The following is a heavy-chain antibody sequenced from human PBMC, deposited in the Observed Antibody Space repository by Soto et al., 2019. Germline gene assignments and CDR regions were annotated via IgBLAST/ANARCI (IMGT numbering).Heavy chain of an antibody. Sequence: SETLSLTCTVSGGSISSSSYYWGWIRQPPGKGLEWIGSIYYSGSTYYNPSLKSRVTISVDTSKNQFSLKLSSVTAADTAVYYCARQDIIYDFWSGYYAGIWFDPWGQGTLVTVSS. CDR1: GGSISSSSYY. V-gene: IGHV4-39*01. D-gene: IGHD3-3*01. J-gene: IGHJ5*02. CDR2: IYYSGST. CDR3: ARQDIIYDFWSGYYAGIWFDP.